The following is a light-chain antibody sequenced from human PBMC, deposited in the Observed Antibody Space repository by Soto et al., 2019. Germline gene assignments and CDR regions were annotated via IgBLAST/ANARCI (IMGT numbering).Light chain of an antibody. J-gene: IGKJ5*01. CDR1: QSFSSN. V-gene: IGKV3-15*01. CDR2: GAS. Sequence: EIVMTQSPATLSVSPGERVTLSCRASQSFSSNLAWYQHKPGQAPRLLIYGASTTATDVPPRFSGSGSGTEFTLTISSLQPEDFATYYCQQSYSTPITFGQGTRLEIK. CDR3: QQSYSTPIT.